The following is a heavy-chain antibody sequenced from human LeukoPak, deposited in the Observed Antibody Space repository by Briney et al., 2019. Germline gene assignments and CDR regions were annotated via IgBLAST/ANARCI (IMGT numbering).Heavy chain of an antibody. CDR3: ARVHQLLSSGGWFDP. CDR1: GFTFSSYA. Sequence: GSLRLSCAASGFTFSSYAMSWVRQAPGKGLEWVSAINWNGGGTGYADSVKGRFTISRDNAKNSLYLQMNSLRAEDTALYHCARVHQLLSSGGWFDPWGQGTLVTVSS. CDR2: INWNGGGT. D-gene: IGHD3-10*02. J-gene: IGHJ5*02. V-gene: IGHV3-20*01.